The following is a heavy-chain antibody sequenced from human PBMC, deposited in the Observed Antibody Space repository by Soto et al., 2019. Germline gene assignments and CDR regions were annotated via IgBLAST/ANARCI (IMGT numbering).Heavy chain of an antibody. V-gene: IGHV3-7*03. Sequence: EVQLVESGGGLVQPGGSLRLSCAASGFALSGYWMTWVRQAPEKGLEWVASINPDGTLKYYVDSVKGRFTISRDNADNSLFLQMISLRVEDTAVYYCARWESGDWYRGIWGQGTLVTVSS. CDR1: GFALSGYW. J-gene: IGHJ4*02. CDR3: ARWESGDWYRGI. D-gene: IGHD2-21*02. CDR2: INPDGTLK.